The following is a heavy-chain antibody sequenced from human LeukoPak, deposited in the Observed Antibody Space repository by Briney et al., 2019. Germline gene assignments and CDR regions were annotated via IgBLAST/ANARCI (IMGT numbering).Heavy chain of an antibody. CDR2: MNPNSGNT. J-gene: IGHJ5*02. D-gene: IGHD3-3*01. CDR1: GYTFTSYD. Sequence: GASVKVSCKASGYTFTSYDINWVRQATGQGLEWMGWMNPNSGNTGYAQKFQGRVTMTRSTSISTAYMELSSLRSEDTAVYYCARGALVKEWSDLYNWFDAWGQGTLVTVSS. CDR3: ARGALVKEWSDLYNWFDA. V-gene: IGHV1-8*01.